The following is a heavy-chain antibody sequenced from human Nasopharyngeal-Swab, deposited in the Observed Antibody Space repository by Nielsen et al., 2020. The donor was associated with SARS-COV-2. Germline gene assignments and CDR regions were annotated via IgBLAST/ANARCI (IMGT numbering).Heavy chain of an antibody. J-gene: IGHJ3*01. Sequence: WIRQPPGKGLEWVSAISGSGGSTYYADSVKGRFTISRDNSKNTLYLQMNSLRAEDTAVYYCARDPSYDSSGFRVWGQGTMVTVSS. CDR2: ISGSGGST. CDR3: ARDPSYDSSGFRV. V-gene: IGHV3-23*01. D-gene: IGHD3-22*01.